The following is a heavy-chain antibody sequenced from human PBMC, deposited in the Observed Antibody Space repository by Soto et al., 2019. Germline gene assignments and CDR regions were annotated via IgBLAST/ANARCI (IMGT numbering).Heavy chain of an antibody. V-gene: IGHV4-30-4*08. D-gene: IGHD3-3*01. CDR2: IYYSGST. J-gene: IGHJ5*02. CDR1: GGSVSSSSYY. CDR3: ARGGDYDFQFDP. Sequence: PSETLPLTCPFSGGSVSSSSYYWGWVRQPPGKGLEWIGYIYYSGSTYYNPSLKSRVTISVDTSKNQFSLKLSSVTAADTAVYYCARGGDYDFQFDPWGQGTLVTVSS.